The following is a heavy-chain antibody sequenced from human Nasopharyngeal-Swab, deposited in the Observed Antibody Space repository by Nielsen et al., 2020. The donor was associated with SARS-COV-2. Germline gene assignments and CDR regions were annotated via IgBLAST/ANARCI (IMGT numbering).Heavy chain of an antibody. CDR1: GFIFSASA. CDR3: TTDFYFDY. CDR2: IGDKEHNYAT. Sequence: GASLKISCAASGFIFSASAIHWVRQPSGKGLEWVGRIGDKEHNYATTYGASVQGRFTISRDDSKNTAFLQMDGLKTEDTALYYCTTDFYFDYWGQGALVTVSS. J-gene: IGHJ4*02. V-gene: IGHV3-73*01.